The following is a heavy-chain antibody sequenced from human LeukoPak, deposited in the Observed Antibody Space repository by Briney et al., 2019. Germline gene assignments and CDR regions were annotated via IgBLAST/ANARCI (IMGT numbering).Heavy chain of an antibody. CDR3: ARQKTQKNYYMDV. Sequence: GESLKISCKGSGYSFTSYWIGWVRLMPGKGLEWMGIIYPGDSDTRYNPSFQGQVTISADKSISTAYLQWSSLKASDTAMYYCARQKTQKNYYMDVWGKGTTVTVSS. V-gene: IGHV5-51*01. J-gene: IGHJ6*03. CDR2: IYPGDSDT. CDR1: GYSFTSYW.